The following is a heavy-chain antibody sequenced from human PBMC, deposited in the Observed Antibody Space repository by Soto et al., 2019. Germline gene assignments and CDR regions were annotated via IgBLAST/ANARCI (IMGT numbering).Heavy chain of an antibody. J-gene: IGHJ6*02. Sequence: QVRLQESGPGLVEPSGTLSLTCAVSGDSVSSSSCWSWVRQAPGKGLEWIGEIYHRGAFNYNPSLASRDSVSVDKARNQLSLNLKSVTAADTAVYYCVRSVPAATWQYSGMDVWGQGTTVTVSS. CDR1: GDSVSSSSC. V-gene: IGHV4-4*02. CDR2: IYHRGAF. CDR3: VRSVPAATWQYSGMDV. D-gene: IGHD2-2*01.